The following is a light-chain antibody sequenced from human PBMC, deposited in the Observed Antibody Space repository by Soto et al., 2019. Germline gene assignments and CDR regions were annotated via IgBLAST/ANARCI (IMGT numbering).Light chain of an antibody. CDR2: DAS. CDR3: QQFNSFPIT. V-gene: IGKV1-5*01. CDR1: ESINIW. J-gene: IGKJ5*01. Sequence: DIQMTQSPSTLSASAGDRVTITCRASESINIWLAWYQQKPGKAPKLLINDASSLESGDQSRFSGSGSGTAFTLTISSLQPDDFATYYCQQFNSFPITFGQGTRLEIK.